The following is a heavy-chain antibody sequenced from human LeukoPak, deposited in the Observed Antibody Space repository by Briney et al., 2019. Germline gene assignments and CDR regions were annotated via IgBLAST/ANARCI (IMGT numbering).Heavy chain of an antibody. Sequence: PGGSLRLSCAASGLTFSSYGMHWVRQAPGKGLEWVAFIRYDGGSNKYYADSVKGRFTISRDNSKNTLYLQMNSLRAEDTAVYYCAKDPGSRYTGYYFDYWGQGTLVTVSS. CDR2: IRYDGGSNK. CDR1: GLTFSSYG. J-gene: IGHJ4*02. CDR3: AKDPGSRYTGYYFDY. V-gene: IGHV3-30*02. D-gene: IGHD2-15*01.